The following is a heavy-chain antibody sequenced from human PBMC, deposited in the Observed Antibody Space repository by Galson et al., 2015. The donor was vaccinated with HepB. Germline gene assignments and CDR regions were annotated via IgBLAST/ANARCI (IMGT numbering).Heavy chain of an antibody. CDR1: GFTFSSYA. J-gene: IGHJ4*02. Sequence: SLRLSCAASGFTFSSYAMSWVRQAPGKGLEWVSAISGSGGSTYYADSVKGRFTISRDNSKNTLYLQMNSLRAEDTAVYYCAKDLAYGGVIVKLNPYDYWGQGTLVTVSS. CDR3: AKDLAYGGVIVKLNPYDY. D-gene: IGHD3-16*02. V-gene: IGHV3-23*01. CDR2: ISGSGGST.